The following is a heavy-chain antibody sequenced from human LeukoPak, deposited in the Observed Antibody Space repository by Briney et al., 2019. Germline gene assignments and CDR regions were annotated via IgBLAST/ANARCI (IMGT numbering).Heavy chain of an antibody. CDR2: INSDGTTT. V-gene: IGHV3-74*01. Sequence: PPGGSLRLSCAASGFTLSSYWMHWVRQAPGKGLVWVSHINSDGTTTTYAGPVKGRFTISRDNAKNTLYLQMNSLRAEDTAVYYCARSDYFDYWGQGTLVTVSS. CDR1: GFTLSSYW. J-gene: IGHJ4*02. CDR3: ARSDYFDY.